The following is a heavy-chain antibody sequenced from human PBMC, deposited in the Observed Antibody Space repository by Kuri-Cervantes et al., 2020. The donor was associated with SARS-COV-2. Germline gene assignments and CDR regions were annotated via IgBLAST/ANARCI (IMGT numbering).Heavy chain of an antibody. J-gene: IGHJ4*02. Sequence: SCKASGGTFSSYAMHWVRQAPGKGLEWVAVISYDGSNKYYADSAKGRFTISRDNSKNTLYLQMNSLRAEDTAVYYCARTLGEDIVVVPAATFDYWGQGTLVTVSS. D-gene: IGHD2-2*01. CDR3: ARTLGEDIVVVPAATFDY. V-gene: IGHV3-30-3*01. CDR2: ISYDGSNK. CDR1: GGTFSSYA.